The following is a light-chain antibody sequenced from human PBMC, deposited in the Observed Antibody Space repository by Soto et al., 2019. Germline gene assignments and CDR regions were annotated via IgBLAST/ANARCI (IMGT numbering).Light chain of an antibody. CDR3: QSYDSSLTAL. CDR1: SSNIGAGYD. Sequence: QPVLTQPPSVSGAPGQRVTISCTGSSSNIGAGYDVHWYQQVPGTAPKLLIFANINRPSGVPDRFSGSKSGTSASLAITGLQAEDEADYYCQSYDSSLTALFGTGTKVTVL. CDR2: ANI. J-gene: IGLJ1*01. V-gene: IGLV1-40*01.